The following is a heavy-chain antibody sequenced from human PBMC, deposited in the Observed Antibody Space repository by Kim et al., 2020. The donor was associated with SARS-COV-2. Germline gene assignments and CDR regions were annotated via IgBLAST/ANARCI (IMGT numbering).Heavy chain of an antibody. J-gene: IGHJ6*02. CDR1: GFTFGDYA. D-gene: IGHD3-16*02. CDR3: SSVVWGGYRYYYHGLDV. V-gene: IGHV3-49*03. CDR2: IRSKAYGETS. Sequence: GGSLRLSCAASGFTFGDYAMSWFRQAPGKGLEWVGFIRSKAYGETSEYAASVRGRFTISRDDSKSIAYLQMNSLKTEDTAVYYCSSVVWGGYRYYYHGLDVWGQGTTVTVSS.